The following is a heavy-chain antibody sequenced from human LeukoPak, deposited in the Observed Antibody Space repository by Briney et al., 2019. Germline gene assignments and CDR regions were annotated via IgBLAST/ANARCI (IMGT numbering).Heavy chain of an antibody. CDR3: ARDYYDSSGYYYCYY. D-gene: IGHD3-22*01. V-gene: IGHV3-33*01. Sequence: GGSLRLSCAASGFTFSSYGMHWVRQAPGKGLEWVALIYYDGSNKYYADSVKGRFTISRDNSKNTLYLQMNSLRAEDTAVYYCARDYYDSSGYYYCYYWGQGTLVTVSS. CDR1: GFTFSSYG. J-gene: IGHJ4*02. CDR2: IYYDGSNK.